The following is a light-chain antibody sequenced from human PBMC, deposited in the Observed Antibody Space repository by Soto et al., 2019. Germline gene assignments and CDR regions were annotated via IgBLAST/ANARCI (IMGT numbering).Light chain of an antibody. CDR3: ASLDDSLNGWV. V-gene: IGLV1-44*01. Sequence: QSVLTQSPSASGTPGQRVAISCSGANSNIGSNAVNWYHQRPGTAPKLLIHSNDQRPSGLPDRFSGSKSGASASLVISGLQSEDEADYYCASLDDSLNGWVFGGGTKRTVL. CDR2: SND. CDR1: NSNIGSNA. J-gene: IGLJ3*02.